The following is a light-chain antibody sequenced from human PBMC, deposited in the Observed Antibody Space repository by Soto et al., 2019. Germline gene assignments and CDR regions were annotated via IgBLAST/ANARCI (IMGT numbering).Light chain of an antibody. J-gene: IGLJ1*01. CDR3: SSDAGSNNCV. V-gene: IGLV2-8*01. CDR2: EVT. CDR1: SSDVGYYDY. Sequence: QSALTQPPSASGFPGQSVTISCTGTSSDVGYYDYVSWYQQPPGKAPKLVIYEVTKRPSGVPDRVSASKSGNTASLTVSGLRGEEEADYYCSSDAGSNNCVFGSGTKLTVL.